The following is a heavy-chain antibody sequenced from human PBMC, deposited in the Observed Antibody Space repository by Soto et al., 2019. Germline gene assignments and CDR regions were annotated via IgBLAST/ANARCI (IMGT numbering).Heavy chain of an antibody. V-gene: IGHV1-18*01. CDR3: ARDRTPGSSSWSYYYYGMDV. J-gene: IGHJ6*02. Sequence: ASVKVSCKASGYTFTSYGISWVRQAPGQGLEWMGWISAYNGNTNYAQKLQGRVTMTTDTSTSTAYMELRSLRSDDTAVYYCARDRTPGSSSWSYYYYGMDVWGQGTTVTVSS. D-gene: IGHD6-13*01. CDR1: GYTFTSYG. CDR2: ISAYNGNT.